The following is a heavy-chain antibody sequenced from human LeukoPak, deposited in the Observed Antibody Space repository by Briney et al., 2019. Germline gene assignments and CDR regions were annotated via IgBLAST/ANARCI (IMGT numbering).Heavy chain of an antibody. V-gene: IGHV4-39*02. CDR3: ARDQGGYHIFDY. CDR1: GGSISSSSYY. J-gene: IGHJ4*02. D-gene: IGHD3-22*01. CDR2: IYYSGST. Sequence: PSETLSLTCTVSGGSISSSSYYWGWIRQPPGKGLEWIGSIYYSGSTYYNPSLKSRVTISVDTSKNQFSLKLSSVTAADTAVYYCARDQGGYHIFDYWGQGILVIVSS.